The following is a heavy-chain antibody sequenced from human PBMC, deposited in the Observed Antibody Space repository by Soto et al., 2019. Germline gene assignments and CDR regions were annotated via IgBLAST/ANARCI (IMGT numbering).Heavy chain of an antibody. CDR1: GGSISSGDYY. J-gene: IGHJ4*02. CDR2: IYYSGST. V-gene: IGHV4-30-4*01. Sequence: QVQLQESGPGLVKPSQTLSLTCTVSGGSISSGDYYWSWIRQPPGKGLEWIGYIYYSGSTYYNPSHKSRVTLSVDTSKNQFSLKLSSVTAADTAVYYCARGSYYYDRSGYYHYWGQGTLVTVSS. D-gene: IGHD3-22*01. CDR3: ARGSYYYDRSGYYHY.